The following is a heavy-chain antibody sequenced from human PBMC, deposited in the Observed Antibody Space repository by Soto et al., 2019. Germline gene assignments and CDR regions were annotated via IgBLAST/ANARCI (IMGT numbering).Heavy chain of an antibody. V-gene: IGHV3-23*01. CDR1: GFTFGSHA. CDR2: ISGSGGSA. J-gene: IGHJ4*02. Sequence: ESGGGLVQPGGSLRLSCAASGFTFGSHAMIWVRHAPGKGLEWVSAISGSGGSAYYADSVKGRFTISRDNSINTLYLQMNSLRAEDTALYYCAKEPYSDFWSAYYYFDYWGQGTLVTVSS. D-gene: IGHD3-3*01. CDR3: AKEPYSDFWSAYYYFDY.